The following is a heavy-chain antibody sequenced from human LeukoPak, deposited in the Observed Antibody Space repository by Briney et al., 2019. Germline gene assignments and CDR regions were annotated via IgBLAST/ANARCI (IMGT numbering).Heavy chain of an antibody. J-gene: IGHJ5*02. CDR1: GGSISSGDYY. Sequence: SQTLSLTCTVSGGSISSGDYYWSWIRQPPGKGLEWIGYIYYSGSTYYNPSLKSRVTISVDTSKNQCSLKLSSVTAADTAVYYCARSPDYGGNSGWFDPWGQGTLVTVSS. D-gene: IGHD4-23*01. V-gene: IGHV4-30-4*08. CDR2: IYYSGST. CDR3: ARSPDYGGNSGWFDP.